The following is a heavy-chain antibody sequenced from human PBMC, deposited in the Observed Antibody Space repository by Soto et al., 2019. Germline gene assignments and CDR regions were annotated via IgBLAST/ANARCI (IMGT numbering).Heavy chain of an antibody. CDR2: IYYSGST. CDR3: AGIAADGNGY. CDR1: GGSISSSSYY. Sequence: HLHLQESVPGLVKPSETLSLTCTVSGGSISSSSYYWGWISQPPGKGLEWIGSIYYSGSTYYNPSLKSRVTISLGTSKNQFSLKLSSVTAADTAVYYCAGIAADGNGYWGQGTLVTVSS. V-gene: IGHV4-39*01. J-gene: IGHJ4*02. D-gene: IGHD6-13*01.